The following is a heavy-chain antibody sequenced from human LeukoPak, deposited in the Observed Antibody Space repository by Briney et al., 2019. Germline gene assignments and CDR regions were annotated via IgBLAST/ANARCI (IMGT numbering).Heavy chain of an antibody. CDR3: ANSNPGPETYYYYYYMDV. CDR2: ISGSGGST. J-gene: IGHJ6*03. D-gene: IGHD1-14*01. V-gene: IGHV3-23*01. CDR1: GFALSSYE. Sequence: HPGGSLRLSCTVSGFALSSYEMSWIRQAPGKGLEWVSAISGSGGSTYYADSVKGRFTISRDNSKNTLYLQMNSLRAEDTAVYYCANSNPGPETYYYYYYMDVWGKGTTVTVSS.